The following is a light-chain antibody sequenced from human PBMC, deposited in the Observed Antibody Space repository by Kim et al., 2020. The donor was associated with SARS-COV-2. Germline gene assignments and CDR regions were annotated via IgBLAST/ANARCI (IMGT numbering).Light chain of an antibody. V-gene: IGLV3-1*01. CDR1: KLGDKY. Sequence: VAPGQTASITCSGDKLGDKYACWYQQKPGQSPVLVIYEDSKRPSGIPERFSGSNSGNTATLTLSGTQAMDEADYYCQAWDSSTWVFGGGTQLTVL. CDR2: EDS. J-gene: IGLJ3*02. CDR3: QAWDSSTWV.